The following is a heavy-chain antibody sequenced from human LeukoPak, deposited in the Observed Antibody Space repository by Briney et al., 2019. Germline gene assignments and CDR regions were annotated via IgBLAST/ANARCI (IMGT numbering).Heavy chain of an antibody. V-gene: IGHV4-59*01. J-gene: IGHJ3*02. D-gene: IGHD3-10*01. CDR2: IYYSGST. CDR1: GDSISSYY. CDR3: AREDGSGTFDAFDI. Sequence: SETLSLTCTVSGDSISSYYWSWIRQPPGKGLEWIGYIYYSGSTNYNPSLKSRVTISVDTSKNQFSLKLSSVTAADTAVYYCAREDGSGTFDAFDIWGQGTMVTVSS.